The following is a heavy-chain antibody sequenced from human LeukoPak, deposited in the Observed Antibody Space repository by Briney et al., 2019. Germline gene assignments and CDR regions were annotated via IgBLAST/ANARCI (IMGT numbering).Heavy chain of an antibody. CDR2: ISSSSSYI. D-gene: IGHD2-2*01. Sequence: RGSLRLSCAASGFTFSSYSMNGVRQAPGKRLEWVSSISSSSSYIYYADSVKGRFTISRDKAKNSLYLQMNSLIAKDTAVCYCARGASVRQDFWGQGTLVTVS. J-gene: IGHJ4*02. CDR1: GFTFSSYS. V-gene: IGHV3-21*01. CDR3: ARGASVRQDF.